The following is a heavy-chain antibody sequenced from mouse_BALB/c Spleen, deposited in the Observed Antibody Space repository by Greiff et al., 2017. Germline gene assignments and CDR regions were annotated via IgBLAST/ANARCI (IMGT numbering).Heavy chain of an antibody. CDR2: IYPGNSDT. Sequence: VQLQQSGTVLARPGASVKMSCKASGYTFTSYWMHWVKQRPGQGLEWIGAIYPGNSDTSYNQKFQGKAKLTAVTSTSTAYMELSSLTNEDSAVYYCVPREGLRHYAMDYWGQGTSVTVSS. CDR1: GYTFTSYW. J-gene: IGHJ4*01. D-gene: IGHD2-2*01. CDR3: VPREGLRHYAMDY. V-gene: IGHV1-5*01.